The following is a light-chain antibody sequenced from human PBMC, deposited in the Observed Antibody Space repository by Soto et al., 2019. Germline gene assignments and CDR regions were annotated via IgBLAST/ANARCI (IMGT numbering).Light chain of an antibody. V-gene: IGLV1-44*01. CDR3: AAWDDSLNGDYV. J-gene: IGLJ1*01. Sequence: QSVLTQPPSASGTPGQRVTISCSGSSSNIGSNTVNWYQQLPGTAPKLLIYSNNQRPSGVPDRFSGSKSDTSASLAISGLQSEDEADYYCAAWDDSLNGDYVFGTGTKVTVL. CDR1: SSNIGSNT. CDR2: SNN.